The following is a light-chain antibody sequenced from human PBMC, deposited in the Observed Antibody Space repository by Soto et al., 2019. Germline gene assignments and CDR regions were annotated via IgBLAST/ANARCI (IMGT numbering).Light chain of an antibody. V-gene: IGKV1-5*03. CDR3: RQYNIYSL. CDR1: QSISTW. Sequence: DIQMTQSPSTLSASVGDTVIITCRASQSISTWLAWYQQKPGKAPKLLIYKASSLESGVPSRFSWSVSGTEFTLTINSLQPDVIATYYCRQYNIYSLFGPGTKGEIK. CDR2: KAS. J-gene: IGKJ3*01.